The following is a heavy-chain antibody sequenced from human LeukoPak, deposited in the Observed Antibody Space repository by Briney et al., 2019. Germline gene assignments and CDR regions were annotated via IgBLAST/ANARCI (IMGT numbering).Heavy chain of an antibody. J-gene: IGHJ4*02. CDR1: GYTFTGYY. D-gene: IGHD6-13*01. CDR3: AREGIAAAGRPGDFDY. CDR2: INPNSGGT. Sequence: ASVKVSCKASGYTFTGYYMHWVRQAPGQGLEWMGWINPNSGGTNYAQKFQGRVTMTRDTSISTAYMELSRLRSDDTAVYYCAREGIAAAGRPGDFDYWGQGTLVTVSS. V-gene: IGHV1-2*02.